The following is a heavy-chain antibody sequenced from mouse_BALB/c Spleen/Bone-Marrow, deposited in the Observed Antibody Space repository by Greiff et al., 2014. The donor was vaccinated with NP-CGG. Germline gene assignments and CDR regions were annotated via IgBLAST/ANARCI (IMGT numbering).Heavy chain of an antibody. CDR2: IYAGTGST. Sequence: QVHVKQSGAELVKPGASVKLSCKTSGFTFSSSYISWLKQKPGQSLEWIAWIYAGTGSTSYNQKFTGKAQLTVDTSSSTASMQFSSLTPEDSAIYYCARQFWDPYYAMDYWGQGTSVTVSS. D-gene: IGHD4-1*01. CDR1: GFTFSSSY. J-gene: IGHJ4*01. V-gene: IGHV1-84*02. CDR3: ARQFWDPYYAMDY.